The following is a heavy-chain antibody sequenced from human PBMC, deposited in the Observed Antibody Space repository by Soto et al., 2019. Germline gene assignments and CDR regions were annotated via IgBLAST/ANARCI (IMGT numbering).Heavy chain of an antibody. CDR3: ARVEAAKFFAH. D-gene: IGHD2-15*01. CDR2: IFHTGST. CDR1: NYSISSGYY. Sequence: PSETLSLTCAVSNYSISSGYYWGWIRQPPEKGLEYIGSIFHTGSTYYNPSLKGRVIISVDTSKNQFSLRLNSVTAADTAVYFCARVEAAKFFAHWGQGTLVTVSS. J-gene: IGHJ4*02. V-gene: IGHV4-38-2*01.